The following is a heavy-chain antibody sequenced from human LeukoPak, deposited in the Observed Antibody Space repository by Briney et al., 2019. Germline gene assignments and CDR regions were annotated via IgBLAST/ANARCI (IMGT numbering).Heavy chain of an antibody. CDR3: ASMYSSGWADY. V-gene: IGHV3-23*01. CDR2: ISGSGGST. Sequence: PGGSMRLSCAASGFTFSSYAMSWVRLAPGKGLEWVSAISGSGGSTYYADSVKGRFTISRDNSKNTLYLQMNSLRAEDTAVYYCASMYSSGWADYWGQGTLVTVSS. D-gene: IGHD6-19*01. J-gene: IGHJ4*02. CDR1: GFTFSSYA.